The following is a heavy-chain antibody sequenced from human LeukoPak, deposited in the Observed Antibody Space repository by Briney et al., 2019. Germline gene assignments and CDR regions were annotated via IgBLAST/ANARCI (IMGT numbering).Heavy chain of an antibody. V-gene: IGHV3-23*01. D-gene: IGHD4-17*01. CDR3: AKDVYGDYGGLDY. J-gene: IGHJ4*02. CDR1: GFTFSTYA. Sequence: GGSLRLSCAASGFTFSTYALSWVRQAPGKGLEWVSSIRGSDGSTYYADSVKGRFAISRDNSKNTLYLQMNSLRAEDTAVYYCAKDVYGDYGGLDYWGQGTLVTVFS. CDR2: IRGSDGST.